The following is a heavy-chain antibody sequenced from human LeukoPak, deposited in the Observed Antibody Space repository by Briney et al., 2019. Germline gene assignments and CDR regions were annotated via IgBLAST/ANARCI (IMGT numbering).Heavy chain of an antibody. CDR1: GGSFSGYY. Sequence: SETLSLTCAVYGGSFSGYYWSWIRQPPGKGLEWIGEINHSGSTKYNPSLKSRVTISVDTSKNQFSLKLSSVTAADSAVYYCARVSWFPGTSYYYMDVWGKGTTVTVSS. J-gene: IGHJ6*03. V-gene: IGHV4-34*01. D-gene: IGHD1-1*01. CDR3: ARVSWFPGTSYYYMDV. CDR2: INHSGST.